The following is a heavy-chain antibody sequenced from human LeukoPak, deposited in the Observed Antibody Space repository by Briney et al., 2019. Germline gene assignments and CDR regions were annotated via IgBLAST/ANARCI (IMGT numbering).Heavy chain of an antibody. D-gene: IGHD2-15*01. CDR1: GYTFTSYD. V-gene: IGHV1-8*01. CDR2: MNPHNDSA. J-gene: IGHJ4*02. Sequence: ASVKVSCKASGYTFTSYDINWVRQATGQGLEWMGWMNPHNDSAGYAQKFQGRVTMTRDTSISTAYMELSSLRSEDTAVYYCARAPGAALDWGQGTLVTVSS. CDR3: ARAPGAALD.